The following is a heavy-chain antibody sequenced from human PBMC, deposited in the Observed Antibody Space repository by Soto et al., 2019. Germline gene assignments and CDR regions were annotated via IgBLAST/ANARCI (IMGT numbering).Heavy chain of an antibody. V-gene: IGHV4-31*03. CDR3: ARENGDLILDQTYYYYGMDV. Sequence: PSETLSLTCTVSGGSIRSGGYYWSWIRQHPGKGLEWIGYFYYSGNTYYNPSLKSRLTISGDTSKNQFSLNLSSVTAADTAVYYCARENGDLILDQTYYYYGMDVWGQGTTVTVSS. D-gene: IGHD4-17*01. J-gene: IGHJ6*02. CDR1: GGSIRSGGYY. CDR2: FYYSGNT.